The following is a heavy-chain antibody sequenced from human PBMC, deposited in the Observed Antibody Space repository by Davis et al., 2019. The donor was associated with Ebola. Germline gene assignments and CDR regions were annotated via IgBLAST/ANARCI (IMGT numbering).Heavy chain of an antibody. Sequence: GGSLRLSCAASGFTFSSYEMNWVRQAPGKGLEWVSYISSSGSTIYHADSVKGRFTISRDNAKDSLYLQMNSLRAEDTAVYYWAREIRIVGASFDYWGQGTLVTVSS. D-gene: IGHD1-26*01. CDR1: GFTFSSYE. J-gene: IGHJ4*02. CDR2: ISSSGSTI. V-gene: IGHV3-48*03. CDR3: AREIRIVGASFDY.